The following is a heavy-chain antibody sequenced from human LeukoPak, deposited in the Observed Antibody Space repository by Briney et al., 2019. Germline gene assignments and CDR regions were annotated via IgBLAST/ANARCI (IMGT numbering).Heavy chain of an antibody. V-gene: IGHV4-59*01. Sequence: PSETLSLTCTVSGGSISPYYWSWIRQSPGKGLEWIGYIYYSGSTNYTPSLKSRLTISVDTSKNQFSLKLSSVTAADTAVYYCARLRDGYNTFDIWGQGTMVTVSS. CDR3: ARLRDGYNTFDI. D-gene: IGHD5-24*01. CDR2: IYYSGST. CDR1: GGSISPYY. J-gene: IGHJ3*02.